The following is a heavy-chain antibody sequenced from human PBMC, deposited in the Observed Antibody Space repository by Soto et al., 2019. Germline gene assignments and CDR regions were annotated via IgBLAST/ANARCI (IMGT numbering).Heavy chain of an antibody. V-gene: IGHV1-18*01. CDR2: ISAYNGST. CDR1: GYTFTSYG. J-gene: IGHJ5*02. D-gene: IGHD3-10*01. CDR3: ARGAVLLWFGELLNWFDP. Sequence: ASVKVSCKASGYTFTSYGISWVRQAPGQGLEWMGWISAYNGSTNYAQKLQGRVTMTTDTSTSTAYMELRSLRSDDTAVYYCARGAVLLWFGELLNWFDPWGQGTLVTVSS.